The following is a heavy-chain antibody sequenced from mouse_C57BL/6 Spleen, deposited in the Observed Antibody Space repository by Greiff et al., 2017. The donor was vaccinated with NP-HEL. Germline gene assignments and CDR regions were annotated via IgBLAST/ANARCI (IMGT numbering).Heavy chain of an antibody. Sequence: EVQLVESGPELVKPGASVKISCKASGYSFTDYNMNWVKQSNGKSLEWIGVINPNYGTTSYNQKFKGKATLTVDQSSSTAYMQLNSLTSEDSAVYYCARGHYYGSREGYWYFDVWGTGTTVTVSS. V-gene: IGHV1-39*01. D-gene: IGHD1-1*01. CDR1: GYSFTDYN. J-gene: IGHJ1*03. CDR3: ARGHYYGSREGYWYFDV. CDR2: INPNYGTT.